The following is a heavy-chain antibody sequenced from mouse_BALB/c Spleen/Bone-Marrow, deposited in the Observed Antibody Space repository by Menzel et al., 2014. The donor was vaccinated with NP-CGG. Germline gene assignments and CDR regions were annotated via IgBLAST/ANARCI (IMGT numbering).Heavy chain of an antibody. CDR2: IAPGSGST. CDR1: GYTFTSYW. Sequence: LVKPGASVKLSCKASGYTFTSYWINWIKQRPGQGLEWIGRIAPGSGSTYYNEMFKGKATLTVDTSSSTAYIQLSSLSSEASAVYFCARSRNGYLDVWGAGTTVTVSS. V-gene: IGHV1S41*01. CDR3: ARSRNGYLDV. J-gene: IGHJ1*01.